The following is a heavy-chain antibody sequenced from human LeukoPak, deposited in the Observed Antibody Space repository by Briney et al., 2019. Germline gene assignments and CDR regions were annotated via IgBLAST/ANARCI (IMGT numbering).Heavy chain of an antibody. CDR3: ARRRFGPNWFDP. Sequence: SETLSLTCTVSGGSISSSSYYWGWIRQPPGKGLEWIGSIYYSGSTYYNPSLKSRVTISVDTSKNQFSLKLSSVTAADTAVYYCARRRFGPNWFDPWGQGTLVTVSS. D-gene: IGHD3-10*01. J-gene: IGHJ5*02. CDR2: IYYSGST. V-gene: IGHV4-39*07. CDR1: GGSISSSSYY.